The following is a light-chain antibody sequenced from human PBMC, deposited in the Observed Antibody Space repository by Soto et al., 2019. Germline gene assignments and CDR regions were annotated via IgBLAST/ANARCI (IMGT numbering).Light chain of an antibody. Sequence: DTPMTQSPSTLSASVGDRVIISCRASQAISSWLAWYQQRPGKAPKLLIRDVSRLESGVPSRFSGSGSGTDFSLTISSLQPDDFATYYCQQYYTYSTFGQGTKLEIK. CDR2: DVS. V-gene: IGKV1-5*01. CDR1: QAISSW. J-gene: IGKJ2*01. CDR3: QQYYTYST.